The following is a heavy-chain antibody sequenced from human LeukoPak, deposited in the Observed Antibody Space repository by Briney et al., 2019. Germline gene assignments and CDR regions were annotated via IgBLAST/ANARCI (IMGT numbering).Heavy chain of an antibody. CDR3: ARDQGAFDI. J-gene: IGHJ3*02. CDR1: GYTFTSYG. Sequence: GASVKVSCKASGYTFTSYGISWVRQAPGQGLEWMGIINPSGSSTSYAQKFQGRVTMTRDTSTSTVYMELSSLRSEDTAVYYCARDQGAFDIWGQGTMVTVSS. V-gene: IGHV1-46*01. CDR2: INPSGSST.